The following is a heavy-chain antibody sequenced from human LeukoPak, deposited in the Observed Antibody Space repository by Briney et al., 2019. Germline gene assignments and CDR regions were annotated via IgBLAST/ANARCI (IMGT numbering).Heavy chain of an antibody. J-gene: IGHJ4*02. CDR3: ARRIVSSSSGFDY. Sequence: SETLSLTCAVSGYSISSGYHWGWIRQSPGKGLEWIGFMYHSGSTYYDPSLKSRVTISVDTSKNQFSLKLSSVTAADTAVYYCARRIVSSSSGFDYWGQGTLITVSS. CDR1: GYSISSGYH. CDR2: MYHSGST. D-gene: IGHD6-6*01. V-gene: IGHV4-38-2*01.